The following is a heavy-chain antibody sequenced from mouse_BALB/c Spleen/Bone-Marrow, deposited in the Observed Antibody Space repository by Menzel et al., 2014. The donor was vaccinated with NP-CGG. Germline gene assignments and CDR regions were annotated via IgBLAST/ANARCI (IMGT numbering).Heavy chain of an antibody. V-gene: IGHV5-6-5*01. Sequence: EVQRVESGGGLVKPGGSLKLSCAASGFTFSSYAMSWVRQTPEKRLEWVASISSGGSTYYPDSVMGRFTISRDNARNILCLQMSSLRSEDTAMYYCARARFYYGKLVDYWGQGTSVTVSS. CDR1: GFTFSSYA. J-gene: IGHJ4*01. CDR2: ISSGGST. D-gene: IGHD1-1*01. CDR3: ARARFYYGKLVDY.